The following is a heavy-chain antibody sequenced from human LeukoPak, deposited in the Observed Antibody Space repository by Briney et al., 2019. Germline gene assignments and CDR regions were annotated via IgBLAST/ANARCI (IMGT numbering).Heavy chain of an antibody. Sequence: PGGSLRLSCAASGFTFSNAWMSWVRQAPGKGLEWVSYISSSSSTIYYADSVKGRFTISRDNAKNSLYLQMNSLRAEDTAVYYCARDRSDYWGQGTLVTVSS. CDR1: GFTFSNAW. CDR3: ARDRSDY. J-gene: IGHJ4*02. V-gene: IGHV3-48*01. CDR2: ISSSSSTI.